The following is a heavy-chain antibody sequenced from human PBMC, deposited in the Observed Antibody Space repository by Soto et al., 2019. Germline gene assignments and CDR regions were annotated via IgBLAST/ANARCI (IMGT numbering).Heavy chain of an antibody. J-gene: IGHJ6*03. CDR2: IYSGGST. D-gene: IGHD4-17*01. CDR1: GFTVSSNY. CDR3: ARENGDFHYYYYYYMDV. V-gene: IGHV3-53*04. Sequence: EVQLVESGGGLVQPGGSLRLSCAASGFTVSSNYMSWVRQAPGKGLEWVSGIYSGGSTYYADSVKGRFTISRHNSKNTLYLQMTSLRAEDTAVYYCARENGDFHYYYYYYMDVWGKGTTVTVSS.